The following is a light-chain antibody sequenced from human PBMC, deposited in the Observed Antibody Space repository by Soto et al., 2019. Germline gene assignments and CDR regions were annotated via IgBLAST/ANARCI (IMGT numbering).Light chain of an antibody. CDR1: QSISGW. J-gene: IGKJ4*01. V-gene: IGKV1D-16*01. CDR2: ATS. Sequence: GALVTIHCRASQSISGWLAWCQQKPGKAPKSLIYATSTLQDGVPSRFSGNGSETEFTLTISSLQSEDIATYYCQQYNNSPLTFGGGTKVDNK. CDR3: QQYNNSPLT.